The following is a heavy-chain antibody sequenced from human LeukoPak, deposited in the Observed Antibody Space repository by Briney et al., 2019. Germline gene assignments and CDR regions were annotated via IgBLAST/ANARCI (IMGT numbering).Heavy chain of an antibody. CDR3: AKDEDVNSSRRGLWLSRFGSNNLFQH. V-gene: IGHV3-9*01. CDR2: ISWNSGSI. D-gene: IGHD6-19*01. J-gene: IGHJ1*01. Sequence: GRSLRLSCAASGSTFDDYAMHWVRQAPGKGREWVSGISWNSGSIVYADSVKGRFTISRDSAKNSLYLQMNSLRAEDTALYYCAKDEDVNSSRRGLWLSRFGSNNLFQHWGQGTLVTVSS. CDR1: GSTFDDYA.